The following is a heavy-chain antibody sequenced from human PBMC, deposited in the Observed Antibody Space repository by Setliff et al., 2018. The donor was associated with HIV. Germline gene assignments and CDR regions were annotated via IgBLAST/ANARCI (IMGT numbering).Heavy chain of an antibody. D-gene: IGHD1-26*01. Sequence: PSETLSLTCAVYGGSFSGYCWSWIRQPPGKGLEWIGEIQHSGRINYNPSLRSRVTTSVDTSKNQFSLKLSSVTAADTAVYYCARDDSGSYNNWFDPWGQGTLVTVSS. V-gene: IGHV4-34*01. CDR2: IQHSGRI. J-gene: IGHJ5*02. CDR1: GGSFSGYC. CDR3: ARDDSGSYNNWFDP.